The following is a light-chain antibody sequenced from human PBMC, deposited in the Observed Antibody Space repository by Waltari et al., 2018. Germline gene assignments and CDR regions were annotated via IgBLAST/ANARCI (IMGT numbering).Light chain of an antibody. V-gene: IGKV3-20*01. CDR1: QSVGNNY. CDR2: GAS. Sequence: CRASQSVGNNYLAWYQQRPGQAPRLLIHGASARATGIPDRFSGSGSGTDFTLTISRLEPEDFAVYYCHQYAYSPLTFGGGTEVEIK. CDR3: HQYAYSPLT. J-gene: IGKJ4*01.